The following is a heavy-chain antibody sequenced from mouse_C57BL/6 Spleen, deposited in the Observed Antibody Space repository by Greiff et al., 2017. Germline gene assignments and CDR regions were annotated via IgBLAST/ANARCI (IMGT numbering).Heavy chain of an antibody. V-gene: IGHV5-17*01. D-gene: IGHD2-4*01. CDR1: GFTFSDYG. J-gene: IGHJ3*01. Sequence: EVNVVESGGGLVKPGGSLKLSCAASGFTFSDYGMHWVRQAPEKGLEWVAYISSGSSTIYYADTVKGRFTISRDNAKNTLFLQMTSLRSEDTAMYYCARLYDYDAYWGQGTLVTVSA. CDR3: ARLYDYDAY. CDR2: ISSGSSTI.